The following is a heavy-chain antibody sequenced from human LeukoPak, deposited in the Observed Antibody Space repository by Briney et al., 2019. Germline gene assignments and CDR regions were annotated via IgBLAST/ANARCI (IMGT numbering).Heavy chain of an antibody. D-gene: IGHD5-24*01. Sequence: GGSLRLSCAASGFTVSSIYMSWVRQVPGKGLEWVSVIYSGGDTYYADSVKGRFTISRDNSKNTPYLQMNSLRAEDTAVYYCARAGTRWPRGDFDYWGQGTLVTVSS. CDR3: ARAGTRWPRGDFDY. CDR1: GFTVSSIY. CDR2: IYSGGDT. J-gene: IGHJ4*02. V-gene: IGHV3-53*01.